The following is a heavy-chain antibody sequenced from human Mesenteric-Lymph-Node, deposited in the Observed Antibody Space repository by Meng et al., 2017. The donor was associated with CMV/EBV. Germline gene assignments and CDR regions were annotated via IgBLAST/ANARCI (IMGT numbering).Heavy chain of an antibody. V-gene: IGHV4-34*01. D-gene: IGHD2-15*01. Sequence: GSFSGYYWNWIRQPPGKGLEWIGKINHSGSTNYNPSLKSRVTISVDTSKNQFSLKPSPVTAADTAVYYCARGQYCSGDSCYAWYFDLWGRGTLVTVSS. CDR3: ARGQYCSGDSCYAWYFDL. CDR1: GSFSGYY. J-gene: IGHJ2*01. CDR2: INHSGST.